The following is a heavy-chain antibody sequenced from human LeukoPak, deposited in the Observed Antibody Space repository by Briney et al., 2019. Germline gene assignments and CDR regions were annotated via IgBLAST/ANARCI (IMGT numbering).Heavy chain of an antibody. J-gene: IGHJ4*02. CDR1: GFTFSSYS. V-gene: IGHV3-48*01. D-gene: IGHD3-10*01. Sequence: GGSLRLSCAASGFTFSSYSMNWVRQAPGKGLEWVSYISSSSSTIYYADSVKGRFTVSRDNSKNTLYLQMNSLRAEDTAVYYCARDRGFNWGQGTLVTVSS. CDR2: ISSSSSTI. CDR3: ARDRGFN.